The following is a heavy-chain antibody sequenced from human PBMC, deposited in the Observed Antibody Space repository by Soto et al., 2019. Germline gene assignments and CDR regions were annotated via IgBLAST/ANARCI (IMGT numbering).Heavy chain of an antibody. CDR3: ARVGAAAGPFSY. J-gene: IGHJ4*02. V-gene: IGHV3-30-3*01. CDR2: ISYDGSNK. Sequence: QGQLVESGVGVVQPGRSLRLSCAASGFTFSSYAMHWVRQAPGKGLEWGAVISYDGSNKYYADSVKGRFTISRDNSKNTLYLQMNSLRAEDTAVYYCARVGAAAGPFSYWGQGTLVTVSS. D-gene: IGHD6-13*01. CDR1: GFTFSSYA.